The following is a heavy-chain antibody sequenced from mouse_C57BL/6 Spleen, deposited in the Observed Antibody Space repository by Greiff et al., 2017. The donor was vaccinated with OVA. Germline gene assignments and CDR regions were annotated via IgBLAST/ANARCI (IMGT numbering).Heavy chain of an antibody. D-gene: IGHD1-1*01. CDR2: IDPENGDT. Sequence: VQLQQSGAELVRPGASVKLSCTASGFNIKDDYMHWVKQRPEQGLEWIGWIDPENGDTEYASKFLGKATIAADQSSNTAYLQLIILASEDTTVYYCTTYANYYGSSYDYWGQGTTLTVSS. CDR3: TTYANYYGSSYDY. V-gene: IGHV14-4*01. J-gene: IGHJ2*01. CDR1: GFNIKDDY.